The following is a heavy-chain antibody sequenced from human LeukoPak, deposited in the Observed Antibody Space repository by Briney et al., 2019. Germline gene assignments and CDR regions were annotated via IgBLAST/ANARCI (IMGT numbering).Heavy chain of an antibody. V-gene: IGHV4-59*11. CDR2: IYYSGTT. CDR3: ARGGIAAAAIWLFDY. J-gene: IGHJ4*02. D-gene: IGHD6-13*01. CDR1: GGSISSHY. Sequence: SETLSLTCSVSGGSISSHYWSWIRQPPGKGLEWIGYIYYSGTTNYNPSLGGRITISVDTSKNQLSLRLTSVTAADTAVYYCARGGIAAAAIWLFDYWGQGTLVTVSS.